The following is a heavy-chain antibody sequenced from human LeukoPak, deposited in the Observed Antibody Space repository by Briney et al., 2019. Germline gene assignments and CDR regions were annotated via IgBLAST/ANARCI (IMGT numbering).Heavy chain of an antibody. J-gene: IGHJ4*02. CDR3: ARVRGSQYYFDY. Sequence: ASVKVSCTASGYTFSSYGISGVRQAPGQGLEWMGWISAYNGNTNYAQKLQGRVTMTTDTSTSTAYMELRSLRSDDTAVYYCARVRGSQYYFDYWGQGTLVTVSS. CDR2: ISAYNGNT. D-gene: IGHD1-26*01. CDR1: GYTFSSYG. V-gene: IGHV1-18*01.